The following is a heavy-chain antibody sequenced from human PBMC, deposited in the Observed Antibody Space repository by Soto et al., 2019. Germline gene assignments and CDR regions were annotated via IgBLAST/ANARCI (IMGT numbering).Heavy chain of an antibody. CDR1: GFTFSNAW. J-gene: IGHJ6*02. CDR3: TTATFPSGIAASNGYYYYGMDV. Sequence: EVQLVESGGGLVKPGGSLRLSCAASGFTFSNAWMNWVRQAPGKGLEWVGRIKSKTDGGTTDYAAPVQGRFTISRDDSKNTLYLQMNSLNTEDTAVYYCTTATFPSGIAASNGYYYYGMDVWGQGTTVTVSS. D-gene: IGHD6-13*01. CDR2: IKSKTDGGTT. V-gene: IGHV3-15*07.